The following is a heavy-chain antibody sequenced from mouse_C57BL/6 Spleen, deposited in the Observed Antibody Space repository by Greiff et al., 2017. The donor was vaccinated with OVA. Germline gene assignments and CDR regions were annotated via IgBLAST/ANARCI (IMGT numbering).Heavy chain of an antibody. D-gene: IGHD2-12*01. CDR1: GYTFTSYW. J-gene: IGHJ4*01. Sequence: QVQLQQPGAELVRPGTSVKLSCKASGYTFTSYWMHWVKQRPGQGLEWIGVIDPSDSYTNYNQKFKGKATLTVDTSSSTAYMQLSSLTSEDSAVYYCARSGGLYVDYWGQGTSVTVSS. V-gene: IGHV1-59*01. CDR3: ARSGGLYVDY. CDR2: IDPSDSYT.